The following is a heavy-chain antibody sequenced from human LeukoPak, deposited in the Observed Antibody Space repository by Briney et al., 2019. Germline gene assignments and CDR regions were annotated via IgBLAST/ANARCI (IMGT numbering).Heavy chain of an antibody. CDR1: GRSFSGYY. Sequence: PSETLSLTCAVYGRSFSGYYWSWIRQPPGKGLEWIGEINHSGGTNYNPSLKSRVTISVDTSKNQFSLKLSSVTAADTAVYYCARRRRGSSWPRANWFDPWGQGTLVTVSS. CDR3: ARRRRGSSWPRANWFDP. J-gene: IGHJ5*02. D-gene: IGHD6-13*01. V-gene: IGHV4-34*01. CDR2: INHSGGT.